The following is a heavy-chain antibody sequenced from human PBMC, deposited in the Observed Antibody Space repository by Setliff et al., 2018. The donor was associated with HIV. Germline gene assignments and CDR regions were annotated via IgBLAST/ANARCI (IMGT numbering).Heavy chain of an antibody. D-gene: IGHD3-22*01. CDR1: GYTFNHYA. CDR2: IIPFFGTA. J-gene: IGHJ5*01. V-gene: IGHV1-69*13. CDR3: AGAGSITLIGWLDS. Sequence: ASVKVSCKASGYTFNHYAINWVRQAPGQGLEWVGGIIPFFGTAEIEQKFQGRVKITADESKSTAYLELSSLRSEDTAVYYCAGAGSITLIGWLDSWGQGTQVTVSS.